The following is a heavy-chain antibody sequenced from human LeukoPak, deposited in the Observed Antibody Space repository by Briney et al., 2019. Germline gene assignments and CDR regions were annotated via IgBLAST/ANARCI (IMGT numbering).Heavy chain of an antibody. J-gene: IGHJ6*02. CDR1: GFTFSSYG. CDR2: ISYDGSNK. CDR3: AKDLPGGMGV. Sequence: GGSLRLSCAASGFTFSSYGMHWVRQAPGKGLEWVAVISYDGSNKYYADSVKGRFTISRDNSKNTLYLQMNSLRAEDTAVYYCAKDLPGGMGVWGQGTTVTVSS. V-gene: IGHV3-30*18.